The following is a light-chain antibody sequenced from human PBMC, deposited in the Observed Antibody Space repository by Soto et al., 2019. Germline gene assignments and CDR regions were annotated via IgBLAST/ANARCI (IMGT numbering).Light chain of an antibody. CDR2: AES. V-gene: IGKV1-9*01. Sequence: QLTQSPSSLSASVGDRVTITCRASQDIRGYLAWYQQEPGKAPKLLIYAESSLESGVPSRFSGRGSGTDFSLTISSLQPEDFATYYCQQLNSYPITFGPGTKVDIK. CDR3: QQLNSYPIT. J-gene: IGKJ3*01. CDR1: QDIRGY.